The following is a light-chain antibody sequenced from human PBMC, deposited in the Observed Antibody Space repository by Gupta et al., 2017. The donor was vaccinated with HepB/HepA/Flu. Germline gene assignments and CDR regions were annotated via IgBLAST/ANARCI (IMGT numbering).Light chain of an antibody. CDR2: AAS. J-gene: IGKJ4*01. CDR1: QSISSY. CDR3: QQSYSTPR. V-gene: IGKV1-39*01. Sequence: DIQMTQSPSSLSASVGDRVTITCRASQSISSYLNWYQQKPGKAPKLLIYAASSLQSGVPSRFSGSGSGTDFTLTISRRQPEDFATYYCQQSYSTPRFGGGTKVEIK.